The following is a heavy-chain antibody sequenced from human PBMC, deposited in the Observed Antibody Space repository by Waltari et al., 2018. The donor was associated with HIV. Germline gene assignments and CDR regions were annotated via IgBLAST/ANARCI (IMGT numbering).Heavy chain of an antibody. Sequence: EVQLVESGGGLVQPGGSRSISCAASGFTFNKFWMTWVRQAPWKGLEWVANIKQDESEKYYVDSLKGRFTISRDNAKNSLFLQMNSLRVEDTAVYYCAREALYDSSGYYFDYWGQGTLVTVSS. CDR1: GFTFNKFW. CDR2: IKQDESEK. V-gene: IGHV3-7*01. CDR3: AREALYDSSGYYFDY. J-gene: IGHJ4*02. D-gene: IGHD3-22*01.